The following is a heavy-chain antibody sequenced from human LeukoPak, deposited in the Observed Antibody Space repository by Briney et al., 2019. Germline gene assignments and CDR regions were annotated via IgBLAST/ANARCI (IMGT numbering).Heavy chain of an antibody. CDR1: GYTFTSYG. V-gene: IGHV1-18*01. CDR3: ARTVRGAAAGTSFDY. D-gene: IGHD6-13*01. J-gene: IGHJ4*02. CDR2: ISAYNGNT. Sequence: ASVKVSCKASGYTFTSYGISWVRQAPGQGLEWMGWISAYNGNTNYAQKLQGRVTMTTDISTSTAYMELRSLRSDDTAVYYCARTVRGAAAGTSFDYWGQGTLVTVSS.